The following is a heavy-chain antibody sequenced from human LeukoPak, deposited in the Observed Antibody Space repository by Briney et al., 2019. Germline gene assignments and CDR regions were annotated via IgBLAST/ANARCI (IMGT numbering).Heavy chain of an antibody. V-gene: IGHV3-64D*06. CDR1: GFPFNTYA. D-gene: IGHD2-15*01. CDR2: ISSNGDNT. Sequence: GGSLRLSCSASGFPFNTYAIHWVRQAPGKGLEYVAGISSNGDNTDFADSAKGRFTISRGNSKSTLFLQMNSLSAEDTAVYFCTRDSALLGVAFDLWGQGTVVTVSS. J-gene: IGHJ3*01. CDR3: TRDSALLGVAFDL.